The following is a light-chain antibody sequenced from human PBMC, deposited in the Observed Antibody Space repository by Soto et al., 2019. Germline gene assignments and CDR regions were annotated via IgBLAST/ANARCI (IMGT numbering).Light chain of an antibody. V-gene: IGKV1-5*03. CDR1: QTISTL. J-gene: IGKJ1*01. CDR3: QQYSTYPWT. CDR2: KAT. Sequence: DIQMPQSPSTLSASVGARVTITCRASQTISTLLAWYQQRPGKAPNLLIYKATSLESGVPSRFSGSGSGTEFTLTISSLQPDDFATYFCQQYSTYPWTFGQGTKVEVK.